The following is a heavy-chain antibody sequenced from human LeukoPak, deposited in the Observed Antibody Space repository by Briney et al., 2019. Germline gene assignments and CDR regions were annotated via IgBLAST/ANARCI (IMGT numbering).Heavy chain of an antibody. CDR3: AREYGDYDPNWFDP. V-gene: IGHV4-59*01. D-gene: IGHD4-17*01. CDR2: IYYSGST. CDR1: GGSISSYY. Sequence: SETLSLTCTVSGGSISSYYWSWIRQPPGKGLEWIGYIYYSGSTNYNPSLKSRVTISVDTSKNQFSLKLSSVTAADTAVYYCAREYGDYDPNWFDPWGQGTLVTVSS. J-gene: IGHJ5*02.